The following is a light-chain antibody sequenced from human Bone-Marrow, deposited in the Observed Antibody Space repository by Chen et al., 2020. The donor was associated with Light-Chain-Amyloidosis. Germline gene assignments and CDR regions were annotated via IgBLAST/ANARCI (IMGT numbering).Light chain of an antibody. J-gene: IGKJ4*01. CDR2: GAS. CDR1: QSITNS. V-gene: IGKV3-20*01. CDR3: QRYGV. Sequence: IVLTQSPGTLSLSPGERATLSCRASQSITNSLAWYQQKPGQAPRLLIYGASSRATGIPVRFSGSGSGTDFTLTINRLEPEDFAVYYCQRYGVFGGGTKVEIK.